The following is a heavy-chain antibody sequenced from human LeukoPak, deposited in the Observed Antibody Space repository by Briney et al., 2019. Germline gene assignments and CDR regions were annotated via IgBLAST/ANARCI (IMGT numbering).Heavy chain of an antibody. CDR2: ISGRSSHI. CDR3: GRAFPPLRTSSAGDL. D-gene: IGHD3-16*01. J-gene: IGHJ1*01. Sequence: GGSLRLSCSASGFSFSDYDMNWVRQAPGEGLEWVSAISGRSSHIYYGEAVKGRFTISRDNAKNSLYLQMDSLGVEDTAVYYCGRAFPPLRTSSAGDLWGQGTLVIVSS. V-gene: IGHV3-21*01. CDR1: GFSFSDYD.